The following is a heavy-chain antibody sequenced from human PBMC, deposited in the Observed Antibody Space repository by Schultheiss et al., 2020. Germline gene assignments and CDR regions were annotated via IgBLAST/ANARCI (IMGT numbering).Heavy chain of an antibody. D-gene: IGHD2-15*01. CDR3: ARGGYCSGGSCYSYYYYGMDV. V-gene: IGHV3-30*03. CDR1: GFTVSSNY. Sequence: WGSLRLSCAASGFTVSSNYMSWVRQAPGKGLEWVAVISHDGSKKYYADSVKGRFTISRDNSKNTLYLQMNSLRAEDTAVYYCARGGYCSGGSCYSYYYYGMDVWGQVTTVTVSS. J-gene: IGHJ6*02. CDR2: ISHDGSKK.